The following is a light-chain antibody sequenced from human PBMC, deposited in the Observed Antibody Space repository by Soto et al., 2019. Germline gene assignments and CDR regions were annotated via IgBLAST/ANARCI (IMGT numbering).Light chain of an antibody. J-gene: IGKJ1*01. CDR1: QSVSSSY. Sequence: EIVLTQSPGTLSLSPGERATLSCRASQSVSSSYLAWYQQKPGQAPRLLIYGASNRATGIPVRFSGSGSGTDFTLTISRLEPEDFAVYYCQQYGSSLWTFGQGTKVEIK. CDR2: GAS. CDR3: QQYGSSLWT. V-gene: IGKV3-20*01.